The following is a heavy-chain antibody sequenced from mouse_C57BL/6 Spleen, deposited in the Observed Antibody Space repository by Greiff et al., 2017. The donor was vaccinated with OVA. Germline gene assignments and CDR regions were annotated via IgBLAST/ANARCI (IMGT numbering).Heavy chain of an antibody. V-gene: IGHV1-64*01. J-gene: IGHJ1*03. CDR2: IHPNSGST. CDR3: ARSYYGSSYWYFDV. CDR1: GYTFTSYW. D-gene: IGHD1-1*01. Sequence: QVQLQQPGAELVKPGASVKLSCKASGYTFTSYWMHWVKQRPGQGLEWIGMIHPNSGSTNYNEKFKSKATLTVDKSSSTAYMQLISLPSEDSAVYYCARSYYGSSYWYFDVWGTGTTVTVSS.